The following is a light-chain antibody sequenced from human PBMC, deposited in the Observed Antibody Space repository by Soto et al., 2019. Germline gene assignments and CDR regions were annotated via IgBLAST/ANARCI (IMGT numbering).Light chain of an antibody. CDR2: GAS. CDR1: QSLSSSS. CDR3: QQSDSSPRT. V-gene: IGKV3-20*01. J-gene: IGKJ1*01. Sequence: EIVLTQSPATLSLSPGERATLSCRASQSLSSSSLPWYQQKPGQAPRLLISGASSRAADIPDRFSGSGSGTDFTLTIHRLEPEDFAVYHCQQSDSSPRTFGQGTKVDIK.